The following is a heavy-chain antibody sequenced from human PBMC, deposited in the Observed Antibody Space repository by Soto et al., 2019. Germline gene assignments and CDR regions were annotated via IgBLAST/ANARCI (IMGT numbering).Heavy chain of an antibody. Sequence: GASVKVSCKASGYTFTSYDINWVRQATGQGLGWMGWMNPNSGNTGYAQKFQGRVTMTRNTSISTAYMELSSLRSEDTAVYYCARLPPEGGYYDSSGYYVDYWGQGTLVTVSS. CDR2: MNPNSGNT. V-gene: IGHV1-8*01. J-gene: IGHJ4*02. D-gene: IGHD3-22*01. CDR1: GYTFTSYD. CDR3: ARLPPEGGYYDSSGYYVDY.